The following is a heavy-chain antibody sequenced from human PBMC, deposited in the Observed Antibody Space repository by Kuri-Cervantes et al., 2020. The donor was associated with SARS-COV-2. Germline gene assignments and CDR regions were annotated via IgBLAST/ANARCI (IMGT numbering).Heavy chain of an antibody. D-gene: IGHD5-18*01. Sequence: GESLKISCAASGFTFSDYYMSWIRQAPGKGLEWVSYISSSSSYTNYADSVKGRFTISRDNAKNSLYLQMNSLRAEDTAVYYCARDCPFVDTAMWSYWGQGTLVTVSS. J-gene: IGHJ4*02. CDR1: GFTFSDYY. CDR2: ISSSSSYT. V-gene: IGHV3-11*06. CDR3: ARDCPFVDTAMWSY.